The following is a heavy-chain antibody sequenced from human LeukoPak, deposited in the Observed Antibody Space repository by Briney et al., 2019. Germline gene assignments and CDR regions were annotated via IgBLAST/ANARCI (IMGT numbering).Heavy chain of an antibody. Sequence: GRSLRLSCAASGFIFSNYAMHWVRQAPGKGLEWVSVIYSGGSTYYADSVKGRFTISRDSSKNTLYLQMNSLRAEDTAVYYCASLSSLYYYSGMDVWGQGATVTVSS. J-gene: IGHJ6*02. CDR1: GFIFSNYA. CDR2: IYSGGST. D-gene: IGHD6-13*01. V-gene: IGHV3-53*01. CDR3: ASLSSLYYYSGMDV.